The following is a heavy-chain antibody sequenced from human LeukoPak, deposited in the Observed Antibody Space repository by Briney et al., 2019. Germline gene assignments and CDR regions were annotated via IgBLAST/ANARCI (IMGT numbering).Heavy chain of an antibody. CDR3: ATMMYYYGSGSYNY. D-gene: IGHD3-10*01. V-gene: IGHV3-23*01. J-gene: IGHJ4*02. Sequence: GGSLRLSCAASGFTFSSYGMSWVRQAPGKGLEWVSAISGSGGSTYYADSWKGRFTISRDNSKTTLYLQMNSLRAEDTAVYYCATMMYYYGSGSYNYWGQGTLVTVSS. CDR2: ISGSGGST. CDR1: GFTFSSYG.